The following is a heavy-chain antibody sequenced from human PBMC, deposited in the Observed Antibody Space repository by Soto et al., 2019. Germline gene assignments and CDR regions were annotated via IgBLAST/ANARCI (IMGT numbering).Heavy chain of an antibody. Sequence: EVQLVESGGGLVQPGRSLRLSCAASGFTFDDYAMHWVRQAPGKGLEWVSGISWDSGSIGYADSVKGRFTISRDNAKKSLYLQMNRLTAENTALYYCAKDIIAAAGTGCFDRWGQGTLVTVSS. CDR2: ISWDSGSI. CDR1: GFTFDDYA. D-gene: IGHD6-13*01. J-gene: IGHJ5*02. CDR3: AKDIIAAAGTGCFDR. V-gene: IGHV3-9*01.